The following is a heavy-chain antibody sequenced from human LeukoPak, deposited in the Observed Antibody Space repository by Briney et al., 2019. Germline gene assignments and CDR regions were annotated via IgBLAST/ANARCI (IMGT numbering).Heavy chain of an antibody. CDR2: VSGSGGST. Sequence: GGSLRLSCVASGFTFSSYAMSWVRQAPGKGLEWVTSVSGSGGSTYYADSVKGRFTISRDNSKNTLYLQMNSLRVEDTAVYHCAKDLAVAEYYFDYWGQGTLVAVSS. V-gene: IGHV3-23*01. CDR1: GFTFSSYA. D-gene: IGHD6-19*01. J-gene: IGHJ4*02. CDR3: AKDLAVAEYYFDY.